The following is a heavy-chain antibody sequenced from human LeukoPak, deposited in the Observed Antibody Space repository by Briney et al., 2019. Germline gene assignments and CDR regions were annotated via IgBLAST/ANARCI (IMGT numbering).Heavy chain of an antibody. CDR3: ASWGRDGYNYDY. V-gene: IGHV3-53*01. CDR1: GFTVSSNY. J-gene: IGHJ4*02. CDR2: IYSGGST. Sequence: GGSLRLSCAASGFTVSSNYMSWVRQAPGKGPEWVSVIYSGGSTYYADSVKGRFTISRDNSKNTLYLQMNSLRAEDTAVYYCASWGRDGYNYDYWGQGTLVTVSS. D-gene: IGHD5-24*01.